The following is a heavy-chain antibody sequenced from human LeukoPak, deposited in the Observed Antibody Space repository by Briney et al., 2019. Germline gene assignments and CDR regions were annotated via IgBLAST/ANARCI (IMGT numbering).Heavy chain of an antibody. Sequence: SGPTLVKPTQTLTLTCTFSGFSVSTSGVGVGWIRQPPGKALEWRALIYWDDDRRYSPSLKSRLTITKDTSKNQVVLTMTNMDPVDTATYHCAHSYRRFGCSGGSCYYFDYWGQGTLVTVSS. CDR2: IYWDDDR. CDR1: GFSVSTSGVG. V-gene: IGHV2-5*02. D-gene: IGHD2-15*01. CDR3: AHSYRRFGCSGGSCYYFDY. J-gene: IGHJ4*02.